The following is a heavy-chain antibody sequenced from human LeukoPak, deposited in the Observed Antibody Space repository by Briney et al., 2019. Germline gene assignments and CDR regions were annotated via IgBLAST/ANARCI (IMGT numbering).Heavy chain of an antibody. CDR3: XKSXKSWNXXXXI. V-gene: IGHV3-23*01. J-gene: IGHJ3*02. CDR1: GFTFSSCG. Sequence: SLXXSXGASGFTFSSCGMSWVRHPPGKGLEWVSGIVGSGATTYYADSVKGRFTISRDNSKNTLYLLMNSLTAEDTAIYYCXKSXKSWNXXXXIWGQGXMXTVSS. D-gene: IGHD1-1*01. CDR2: IVGSGATT.